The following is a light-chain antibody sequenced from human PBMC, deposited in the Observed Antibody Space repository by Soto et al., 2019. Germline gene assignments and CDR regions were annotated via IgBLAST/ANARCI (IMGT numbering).Light chain of an antibody. CDR2: WAS. CDR1: RSRVSRCNNKNY. J-gene: IGKJ4*01. CDR3: QQYYSSPRT. Sequence: VMIKSPEATAVSSGGGATILSKSSRSRVSRCNNKNYLAWYQQKPGQPPKLLIYWASTRESGVPDRFSGSGSGTDFTLTISSLQAEDVAVYFCQQYYSSPRTFGGGTKVDIK. V-gene: IGKV4-1*01.